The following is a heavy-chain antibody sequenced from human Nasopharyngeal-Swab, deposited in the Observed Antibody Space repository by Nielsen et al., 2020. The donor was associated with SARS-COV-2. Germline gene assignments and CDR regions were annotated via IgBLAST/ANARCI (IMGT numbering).Heavy chain of an antibody. CDR2: INQSGST. D-gene: IGHD3-22*01. CDR3: ARGSTMNGYYGMDV. Sequence: SETLSLTCAVYGGSFNGYYWSWIRQSPGKGLECIGEINQSGSTNYNPSLKSRVTISVDTSKTQFSLKLSSVTAADTAVYYCARGSTMNGYYGMDVWGQGTTVTVSS. CDR1: GGSFNGYY. J-gene: IGHJ6*02. V-gene: IGHV4-34*01.